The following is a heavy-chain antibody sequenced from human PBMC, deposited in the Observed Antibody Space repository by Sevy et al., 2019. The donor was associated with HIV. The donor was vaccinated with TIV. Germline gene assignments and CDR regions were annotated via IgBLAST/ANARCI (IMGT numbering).Heavy chain of an antibody. CDR3: VRGHFGDYYDY. J-gene: IGHJ4*02. D-gene: IGHD3-16*01. CDR2: FQPAESDT. V-gene: IGHV5-51*01. Sequence: GESLKISFQASGYTFTSVWIGWVRRSPGKGLGGGGIFQPAESDTRFSPSFEGHVTISADKATSTDYLQWNSLKTSDVGMYYCVRGHFGDYYDYWGQGALVTVSS. CDR1: GYTFTSVW.